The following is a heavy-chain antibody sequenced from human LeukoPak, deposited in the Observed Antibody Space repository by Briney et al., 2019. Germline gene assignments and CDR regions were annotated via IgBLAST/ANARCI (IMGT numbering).Heavy chain of an antibody. CDR2: ISYDGSNK. D-gene: IGHD6-6*01. Sequence: GGSLRLSCAASGFTFSSYAMHWVRQAPGKGLEWGAVISYDGSNKYYADSVKGRFTISRDNSKNTLYLQMNSLRAEDTAVYYCARGLEYSSSSDYWGQGTLVTVSS. CDR1: GFTFSSYA. J-gene: IGHJ4*02. CDR3: ARGLEYSSSSDY. V-gene: IGHV3-30-3*01.